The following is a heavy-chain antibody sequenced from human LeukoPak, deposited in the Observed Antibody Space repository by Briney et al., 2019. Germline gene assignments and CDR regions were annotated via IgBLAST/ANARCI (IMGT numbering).Heavy chain of an antibody. D-gene: IGHD6-13*01. CDR1: GFTFSSYS. CDR2: ISSSSSYI. V-gene: IGHV3-21*01. J-gene: IGHJ4*02. CDR3: AREIAAAGTDY. Sequence: GGSLRLSCAASGFTFSSYSMNWVRQAPGKGLEWVSSISSSSSYIYYADSVKGRFTISRDNAKNSLYLQMNSLRAEDTAVYYCAREIAAAGTDYWGQGTLVTVSS.